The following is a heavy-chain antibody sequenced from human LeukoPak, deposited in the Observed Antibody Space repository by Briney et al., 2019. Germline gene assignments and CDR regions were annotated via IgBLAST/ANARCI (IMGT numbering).Heavy chain of an antibody. CDR2: ISGSGGST. CDR1: GFTFSSYA. D-gene: IGHD4-17*01. J-gene: IGHJ4*02. Sequence: PGGSLRLSCAASGFTFSSYAMSWVRQAPGKGLEWVSAISGSGGSTYYADSVKGRFTISRDNSKNTLYLQMNSLRAEDTAVYYCAKLHVYGGKGPLCYWGQGTLVTVSS. CDR3: AKLHVYGGKGPLCY. V-gene: IGHV3-23*01.